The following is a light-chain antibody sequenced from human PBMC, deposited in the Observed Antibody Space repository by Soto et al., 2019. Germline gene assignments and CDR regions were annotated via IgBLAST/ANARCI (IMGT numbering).Light chain of an antibody. V-gene: IGLV2-14*01. CDR3: SSYTITSPYV. CDR2: DVS. J-gene: IGLJ1*01. Sequence: QSALTQPASVSGSPGQSITISCTGTSSDVDGYDYVSWYQQLPGKAPKLMIYDVSNRPSGVSNRFSGSKSGNTASLTISGLQAEDEADYYCSSYTITSPYVFGTGTKVTVL. CDR1: SSDVDGYDY.